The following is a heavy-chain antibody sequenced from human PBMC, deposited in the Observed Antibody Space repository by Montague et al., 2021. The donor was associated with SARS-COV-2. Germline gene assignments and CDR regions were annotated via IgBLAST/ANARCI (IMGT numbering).Heavy chain of an antibody. J-gene: IGHJ6*02. V-gene: IGHV3-49*04. Sequence: SLRLSCATSGFTFGDYAMSWVRQAPGKALEWVGFIRSTSNGGTTEYAASVKGRFTISRDDSKSIVYLQMDSLKTEDTGVYYCTREARLPPLNYYYGMDVWGQGTLVAVSS. CDR3: TREARLPPLNYYYGMDV. CDR1: GFTFGDYA. D-gene: IGHD5-12*01. CDR2: IRSTSNGGTT.